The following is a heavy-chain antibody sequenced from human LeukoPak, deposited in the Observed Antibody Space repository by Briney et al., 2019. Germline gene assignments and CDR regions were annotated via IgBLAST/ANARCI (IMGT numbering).Heavy chain of an antibody. D-gene: IGHD2-2*01. Sequence: GGSLRLSCEASGFTFGSFAMSWVRQAPGEGLEWLSGISGSGYYTYYAGSVKGRFTISRDNSKSTLYIEMSSLRVEDTAVYHCVKDGSWGDYQFYFYMDVWGKGTTVTVSS. CDR3: VKDGSWGDYQFYFYMDV. V-gene: IGHV3-23*01. CDR1: GFTFGSFA. J-gene: IGHJ6*03. CDR2: ISGSGYYT.